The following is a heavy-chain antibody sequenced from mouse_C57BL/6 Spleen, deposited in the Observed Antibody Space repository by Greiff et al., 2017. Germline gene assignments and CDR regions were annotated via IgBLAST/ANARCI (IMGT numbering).Heavy chain of an antibody. CDR1: GYTFTSYW. CDR2: IHPNSGST. V-gene: IGHV1-64*01. J-gene: IGHJ1*03. D-gene: IGHD1-1*01. Sequence: QVQLQQPGAELVKPGASVKLSCKASGYTFTSYWMHWVKQRPGQGLEWIGMIHPNSGSTNYNEKFKSKATLTVDKSSSTAYMQLRSLTYEDSAVYYCARGATTVVASPRYWYFDVWGTGTTVTVSS. CDR3: ARGATTVVASPRYWYFDV.